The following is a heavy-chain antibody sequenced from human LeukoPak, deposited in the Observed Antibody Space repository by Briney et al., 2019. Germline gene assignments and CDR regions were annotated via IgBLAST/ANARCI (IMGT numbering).Heavy chain of an antibody. CDR1: GFTFSSYG. CDR2: INSDGSST. Sequence: GGSLRLSCAASGFTFSSYGMSWVRQAPGKGLVWVSRINSDGSSTSYADSVKGRFTISRDNAKNTLYLQMNSLRAEDTAVYYCARVVRGVILPPDVWGKGTTVTISS. V-gene: IGHV3-74*01. CDR3: ARVVRGVILPPDV. D-gene: IGHD3-10*01. J-gene: IGHJ6*04.